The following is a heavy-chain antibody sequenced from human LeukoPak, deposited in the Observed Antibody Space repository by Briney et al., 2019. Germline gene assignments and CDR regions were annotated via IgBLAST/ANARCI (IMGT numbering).Heavy chain of an antibody. CDR2: IYSGGST. D-gene: IGHD3-10*01. Sequence: GGSLRLSCAASGFTFSSNYMSWVRQAPGKGLEWVSVIYSGGSTYYADSVKGRFTISRDNSKNTLYLQMNSLRAEDTAVYYCARESGITTAFDYWGQGTLVTVSS. V-gene: IGHV3-53*05. J-gene: IGHJ4*02. CDR1: GFTFSSNY. CDR3: ARESGITTAFDY.